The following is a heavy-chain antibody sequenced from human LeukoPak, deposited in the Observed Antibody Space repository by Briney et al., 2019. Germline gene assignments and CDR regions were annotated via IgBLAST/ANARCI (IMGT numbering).Heavy chain of an antibody. V-gene: IGHV1-46*01. D-gene: IGHD6-6*01. CDR3: ARSRPGGSSSFFDY. J-gene: IGHJ4*02. CDR1: GYTFTSYD. CDR2: INPSGGST. Sequence: GASVKVSCKASGYTFTSYDINWVRQAPGQGLEWMGIINPSGGSTSYAQKFQGRVTMTRDMSTSTVYMELSSLRSEDTAVYYCARSRPGGSSSFFDYWGQGTLVTVSS.